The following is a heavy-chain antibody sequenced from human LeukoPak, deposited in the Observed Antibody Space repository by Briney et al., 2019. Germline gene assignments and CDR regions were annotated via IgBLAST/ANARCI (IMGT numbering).Heavy chain of an antibody. CDR1: VYTFTGYY. J-gene: IGHJ6*03. V-gene: IGHV1-2*02. CDR2: INPNSGGT. Sequence: APVKVSRKASVYTFTGYYMHWVRQAPGQGLEGMGWINPNSGGTNYAQKFQGRVTMTRDTSISTACMELSRLRSDDTAVYYCARDRGLYYYYYYMDVWGKGTTVTVSS. D-gene: IGHD3-10*01. CDR3: ARDRGLYYYYYYMDV.